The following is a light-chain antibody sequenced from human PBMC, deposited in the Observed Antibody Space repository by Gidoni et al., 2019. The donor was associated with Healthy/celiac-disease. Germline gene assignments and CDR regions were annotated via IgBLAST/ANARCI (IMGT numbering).Light chain of an antibody. J-gene: IGKJ3*01. V-gene: IGKV3D-15*01. CDR2: GAS. CDR3: QQYNSWPPGEIT. CDR1: QSVSSN. Sequence: EIVMTQSPATLSVSPGDRATLSCRASQSVSSNLAWYQQKPGQAPRPLIYGASTSATGIPARFSGSGSGTEFTLTISSLQSEDFAVYYCQQYNSWPPGEITFGPGTKVDIK.